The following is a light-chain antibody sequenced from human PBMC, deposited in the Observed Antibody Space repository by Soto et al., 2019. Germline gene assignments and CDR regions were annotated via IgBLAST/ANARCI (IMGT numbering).Light chain of an antibody. CDR1: SSDVGSYNL. CDR2: EGS. J-gene: IGLJ2*01. CDR3: CSYAGSSTFEGVV. Sequence: SALTQPASVSGSPGQSITISCTGTSSDVGSYNLVSWYQQHPGKAPKLMIYEGSKRPSGVSNRFSGSKSGNTASLTISGLQAEDEADYYCCSYAGSSTFEGVVFGGGTKVTVL. V-gene: IGLV2-23*03.